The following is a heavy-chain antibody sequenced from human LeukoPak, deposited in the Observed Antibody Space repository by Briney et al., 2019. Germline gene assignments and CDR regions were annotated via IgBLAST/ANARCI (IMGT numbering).Heavy chain of an antibody. D-gene: IGHD4-11*01. CDR1: GGSFSGYY. V-gene: IGHV4-34*01. CDR2: INHSGST. J-gene: IGHJ4*02. Sequence: SETLSLTCAVYGGSFSGYYWSWIRQPPGKGLEWIGEINHSGSTNYNPSLKSRVTISVDTSKNQFSPKLSSVTAADTAVYYCARRPPYYSKAIDYWGQGTLVTVSS. CDR3: ARRPPYYSKAIDY.